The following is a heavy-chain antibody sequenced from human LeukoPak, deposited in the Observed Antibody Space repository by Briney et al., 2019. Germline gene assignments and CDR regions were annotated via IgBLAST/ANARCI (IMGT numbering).Heavy chain of an antibody. V-gene: IGHV3-74*01. Sequence: PGGSLRLSCAASGFNFKTHWMRWVRQVAGKGLVWVSRIDNDEKSSRYAESVKGRFTISRDTAKNMLFLQMNSLRGDDTGLYFCARARDGSRHEFDLWGQGTLVIVSP. CDR2: IDNDEKSS. CDR1: GFNFKTHW. CDR3: ARARDGSRHEFDL. D-gene: IGHD3-22*01. J-gene: IGHJ5*02.